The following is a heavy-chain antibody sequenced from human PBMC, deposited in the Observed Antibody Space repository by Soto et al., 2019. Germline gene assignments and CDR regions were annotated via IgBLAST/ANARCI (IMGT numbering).Heavy chain of an antibody. J-gene: IGHJ4*02. CDR2: IRGSDGST. CDR3: TKGGHLDY. V-gene: IGHV3-23*01. Sequence: RRLSCAASGFPFSSYDMSWVRQAPGKGLDWVSVIRGSDGSTYYANSVKGRFTISRDNSKNTLFLQMNSLRAEDTAIYYCTKGGHLDYWGPGTLVTVSS. CDR1: GFPFSSYD. D-gene: IGHD3-10*01.